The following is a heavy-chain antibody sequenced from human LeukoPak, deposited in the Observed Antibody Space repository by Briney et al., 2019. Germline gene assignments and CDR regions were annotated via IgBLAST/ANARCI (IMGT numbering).Heavy chain of an antibody. V-gene: IGHV3-30-3*01. D-gene: IGHD1-1*01. CDR1: GFTFSSYA. Sequence: GRSLGLSCAASGFTFSSYAMHWVRQAPGKGLEWVAIIWYDGSNKYYADSVKGRFTISRDNSKNTLYLQMNSLRAEDTAVYYCARDTNWNFDYWGQGTPVTVSP. CDR3: ARDTNWNFDY. CDR2: IWYDGSNK. J-gene: IGHJ4*02.